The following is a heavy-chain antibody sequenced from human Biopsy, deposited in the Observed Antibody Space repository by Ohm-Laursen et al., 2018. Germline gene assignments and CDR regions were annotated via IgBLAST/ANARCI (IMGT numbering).Heavy chain of an antibody. CDR2: ISNSGNT. J-gene: IGHJ4*02. Sequence: PSETLSLTRTVSGDSINSSYWSWIRQAPGKGLEWIGFISNSGNTNYNPSLKSRVTISADTSKNQFSLKLGSVTVADTAVFYCARRGSGGRSFDYWGQGSLITVSS. CDR1: GDSINSSY. V-gene: IGHV4-59*08. CDR3: ARRGSGGRSFDY. D-gene: IGHD2-15*01.